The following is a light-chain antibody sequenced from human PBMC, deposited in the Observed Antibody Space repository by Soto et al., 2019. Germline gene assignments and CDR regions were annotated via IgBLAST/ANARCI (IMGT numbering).Light chain of an antibody. V-gene: IGLV2-14*01. CDR2: EVS. J-gene: IGLJ1*01. Sequence: QSVLTQPASVSGSPGQSITISCTGSSNDVGGYNYVSWYQQHPGQAPKLIIYEVSDRPSGVSPRFSGSKSGNTASLTISGLQVEDEADYFCTSYTSTIPDVFGSGTKGTVL. CDR1: SNDVGGYNY. CDR3: TSYTSTIPDV.